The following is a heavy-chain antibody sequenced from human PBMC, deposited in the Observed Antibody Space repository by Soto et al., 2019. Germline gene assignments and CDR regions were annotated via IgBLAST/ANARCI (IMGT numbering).Heavy chain of an antibody. Sequence: SETLSLTCAVYGGSFSGYYWSWIRQPPGKGLEWIGEINHSGSTNYNPSLKSRVTISVYTSKNQFSLKLSSVTAADTAVYYCARGLGRLTDYYYYMDVWGKGTTVTVSS. CDR1: GGSFSGYY. V-gene: IGHV4-34*01. D-gene: IGHD4-17*01. J-gene: IGHJ6*03. CDR2: INHSGST. CDR3: ARGLGRLTDYYYYMDV.